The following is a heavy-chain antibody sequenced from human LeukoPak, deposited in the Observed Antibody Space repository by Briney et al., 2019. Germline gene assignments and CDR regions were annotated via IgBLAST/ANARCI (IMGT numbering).Heavy chain of an antibody. Sequence: GRSLRLSCGASGFTFSSYWMHWVRQAPGKGLEWVAVISYDGNHQHYADSVKGRFTISRDNSMTAVYLQMNSLKAEDTAVYYCVRICSLGWNYLGVHWGQGALVIVSS. D-gene: IGHD1-7*01. CDR1: GFTFSSYW. J-gene: IGHJ1*01. CDR3: VRICSLGWNYLGVH. CDR2: ISYDGNHQ. V-gene: IGHV3-30*03.